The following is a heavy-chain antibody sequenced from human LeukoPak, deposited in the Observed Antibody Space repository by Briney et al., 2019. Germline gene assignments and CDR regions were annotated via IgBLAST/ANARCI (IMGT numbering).Heavy chain of an antibody. CDR1: GFTFSSYG. J-gene: IGHJ5*02. CDR3: ARDLRYFDWLLSDWFDP. Sequence: GGSLRLSCAASGFTFSSYGMHWVRQAPGKGLEWVAFIRYDGSNKYYADSVKGRFTISRDNSKNTLYLQMNSLRAEDTAVYYCARDLRYFDWLLSDWFDPWGQGTLVTVSS. V-gene: IGHV3-30*02. CDR2: IRYDGSNK. D-gene: IGHD3-9*01.